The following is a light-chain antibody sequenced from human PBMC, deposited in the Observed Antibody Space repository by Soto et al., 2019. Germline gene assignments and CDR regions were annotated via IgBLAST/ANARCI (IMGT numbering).Light chain of an antibody. Sequence: EFLLTQSPGTLSLSPGERSALSCRAIQTVRNNYLAWYQQKPGQAPRLLIYDASSRATGIPDRFSGGGSGTDFTLTISRLEPEDFAVYYCQQYGSSPLTFGGGTKV. J-gene: IGKJ4*01. CDR3: QQYGSSPLT. CDR1: QTVRNNY. CDR2: DAS. V-gene: IGKV3-20*01.